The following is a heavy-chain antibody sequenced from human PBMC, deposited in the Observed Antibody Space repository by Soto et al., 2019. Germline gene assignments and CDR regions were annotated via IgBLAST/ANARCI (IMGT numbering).Heavy chain of an antibody. J-gene: IGHJ6*03. CDR1: GYTFTSYG. CDR2: ISAYNDNT. V-gene: IGHV1-18*01. CDR3: ARQGIPYNSGSGDYIYSYYNDMDV. D-gene: IGHD3-10*01. Sequence: ASVKVSCKASGYTFTSYGISWVRQAPGQGLEWMGWISAYNDNTNYAQKLQGRVTMTTDTSTSTAYMELRSLRSEDTAVYYCARQGIPYNSGSGDYIYSYYNDMDVLGKGTTLTVSS.